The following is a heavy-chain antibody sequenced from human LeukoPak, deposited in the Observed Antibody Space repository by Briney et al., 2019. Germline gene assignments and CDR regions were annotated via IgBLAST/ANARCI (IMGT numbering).Heavy chain of an antibody. Sequence: GESLKISCKGSGYKFNAYWIAWVRQMPGKGLEWMGIIYPDDSDTRYSPSFQGQVTISADKSVSIAYLQWSSLKASDTAMYYCARRDYGDYDFFDYWGQGTLVTVSS. J-gene: IGHJ4*02. CDR3: ARRDYGDYDFFDY. V-gene: IGHV5-51*01. D-gene: IGHD4-17*01. CDR2: IYPDDSDT. CDR1: GYKFNAYW.